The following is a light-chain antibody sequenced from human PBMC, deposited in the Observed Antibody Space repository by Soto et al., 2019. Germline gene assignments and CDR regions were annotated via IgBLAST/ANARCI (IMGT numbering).Light chain of an antibody. J-gene: IGKJ3*01. CDR3: QHYNNWPFT. CDR1: QSININ. V-gene: IGKV3-15*01. Sequence: EVVLTQSPGTLSLSPGERATLSCRASQSININLAWYQQKPGQAPRLLIYGASTRATGISVRFSGSGSGTEFTLTISSLQSEDFAVYYCQHYNNWPFTFGPGTKVDIK. CDR2: GAS.